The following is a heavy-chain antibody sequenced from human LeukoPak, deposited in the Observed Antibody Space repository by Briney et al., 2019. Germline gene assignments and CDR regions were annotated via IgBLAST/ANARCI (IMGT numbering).Heavy chain of an antibody. CDR2: ISYDGSNK. CDR1: GFTFSSYA. Sequence: GSLRLSCAASGFTFSSYAMHWVRQAPGKGLEWVAVISYDGSNKYSADSMKGRFTISRDNSKNTLYLQMNTLRAEDTAVYYCAPKGRWLQLQSYFDYWGQGTLVTVSS. CDR3: APKGRWLQLQSYFDY. V-gene: IGHV3-30-3*01. D-gene: IGHD5-24*01. J-gene: IGHJ4*02.